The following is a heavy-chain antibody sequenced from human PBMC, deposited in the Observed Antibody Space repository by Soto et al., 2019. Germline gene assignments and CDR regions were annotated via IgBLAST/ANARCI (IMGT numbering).Heavy chain of an antibody. J-gene: IGHJ5*02. CDR2: ISAYNGNT. D-gene: IGHD2-15*01. Sequence: QVQLVQSGAEVKKPGASVKVSCKASGYTFTSYGISWVRQAPGQGLEWMGRISAYNGNTNYAQKLQGRVTMTTDTSTSKAYMALRSLRYDDTAVYYCASVVGALGHGFDPWGQGTLVTVSS. CDR1: GYTFTSYG. V-gene: IGHV1-18*01. CDR3: ASVVGALGHGFDP.